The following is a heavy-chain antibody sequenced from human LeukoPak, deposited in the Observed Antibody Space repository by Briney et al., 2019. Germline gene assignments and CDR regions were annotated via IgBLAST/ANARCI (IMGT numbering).Heavy chain of an antibody. CDR2: INRDGSST. V-gene: IGHV3-74*01. Sequence: PGGSLRLSCAASGFTFSSYWMHWVRQAPGKGLVWVSRINRDGSSTRYADSGKGRFTISRDNAKNTLYLQTNSLRAEDTAVYYCAREGYSGSYDAFDIWGQGTMVPVSS. CDR3: AREGYSGSYDAFDI. D-gene: IGHD1-26*01. J-gene: IGHJ3*02. CDR1: GFTFSSYW.